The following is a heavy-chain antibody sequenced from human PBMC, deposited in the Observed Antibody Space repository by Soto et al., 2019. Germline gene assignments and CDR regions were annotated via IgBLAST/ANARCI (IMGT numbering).Heavy chain of an antibody. CDR2: ISAYNGNT. CDR1: GGTFSSYG. Sequence: GASVKVSCKASGGTFSSYGISWVRQAPGQGLEWMGWISAYNGNTNYAQKLQGRVTMTTDTSTSTAYMELRSLRSDDTAVYYCARDGSAVAGDLPFDYWGQGTLVTVSS. CDR3: ARDGSAVAGDLPFDY. D-gene: IGHD6-19*01. J-gene: IGHJ4*02. V-gene: IGHV1-18*04.